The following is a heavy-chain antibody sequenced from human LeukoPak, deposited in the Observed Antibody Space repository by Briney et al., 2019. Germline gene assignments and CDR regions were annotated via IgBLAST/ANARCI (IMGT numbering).Heavy chain of an antibody. CDR2: IYYSGST. CDR3: ARLRKSDWGPTLPYLDY. V-gene: IGHV4-59*08. CDR1: GGSISSYY. D-gene: IGHD7-27*01. J-gene: IGHJ4*02. Sequence: SETLSLTCTVSGGSISSYYWSWIRQPPGEGLEWIGYIYYSGSTNYNPSLKSRVTISVDTSKNQFSLKLSSVTAADTAVYYCARLRKSDWGPTLPYLDYWGQGTLVTVSS.